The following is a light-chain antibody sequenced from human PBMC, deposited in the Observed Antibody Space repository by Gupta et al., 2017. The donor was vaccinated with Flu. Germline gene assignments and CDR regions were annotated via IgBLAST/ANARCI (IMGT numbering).Light chain of an antibody. J-gene: IGLJ2*01. CDR2: EVN. CDR3: SSYTSTSTDVV. Sequence: QSALTQPASVSGSLGQSITISCTGTSRDVGAYNYVSWYQQHPGKAPKLMVYEVNNRPSGVSTRFSGSKSGNTASLTISGLQAEDEADYYCSSYTSTSTDVVFGGGTKLTVL. CDR1: SRDVGAYNY. V-gene: IGLV2-14*01.